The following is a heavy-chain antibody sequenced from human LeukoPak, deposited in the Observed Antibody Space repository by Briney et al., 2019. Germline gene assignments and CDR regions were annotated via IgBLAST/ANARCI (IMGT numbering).Heavy chain of an antibody. J-gene: IGHJ6*03. CDR3: ARVGSGSSSYNYYYYMDV. CDR1: GYTFTSYG. V-gene: IGHV1-18*01. CDR2: ISAYNGNT. Sequence: GASVKVSCKASGYTFTSYGISWVRQAPGQGLEWMGWISAYNGNTNYAQKLQGRVTMTTDTSTSTAYMELRSLRSDDTAVYYCARVGSGSSSYNYYYYMDVWGKGTTVTVSS. D-gene: IGHD6-6*01.